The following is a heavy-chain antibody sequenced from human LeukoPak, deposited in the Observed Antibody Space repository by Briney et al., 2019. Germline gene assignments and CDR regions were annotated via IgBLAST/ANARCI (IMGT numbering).Heavy chain of an antibody. D-gene: IGHD3-22*01. J-gene: IGHJ4*02. CDR3: ARLPAYYYDSSGYYHFDY. Sequence: GESLQISCKGSGSSFTSYWIGWVRQMPGKGLEWMGIIYPGDSDTRYSPSFQGQVTISADKSISTAYLQWSSLKASDTAMYYCARLPAYYYDSSGYYHFDYWGQGTLVTVSS. CDR2: IYPGDSDT. V-gene: IGHV5-51*01. CDR1: GSSFTSYW.